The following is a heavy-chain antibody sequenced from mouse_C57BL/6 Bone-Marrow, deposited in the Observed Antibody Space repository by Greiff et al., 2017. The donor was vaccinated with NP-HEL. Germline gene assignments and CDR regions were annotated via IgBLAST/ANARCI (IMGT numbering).Heavy chain of an antibody. CDR2: ISDGGSYT. CDR3: ARDAPSLMVTTRFAY. CDR1: GFTFSSYA. J-gene: IGHJ3*01. Sequence: EVQLVESGGGLVKPGGSLKLSCAASGFTFSSYAMSWVRQTPEKRLEWVATISDGGSYTYYPDNVKGRFTISRDNAKNNLYLQMSHLKSEDTAMYYCARDAPSLMVTTRFAYWGQGTLVTVSA. D-gene: IGHD2-2*01. V-gene: IGHV5-4*01.